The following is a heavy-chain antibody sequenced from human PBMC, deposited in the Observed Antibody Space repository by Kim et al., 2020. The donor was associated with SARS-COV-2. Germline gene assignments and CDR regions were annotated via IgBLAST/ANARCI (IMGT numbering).Heavy chain of an antibody. J-gene: IGHJ6*02. CDR2: INSDGSST. D-gene: IGHD6-13*01. CDR1: GFTFSSYW. CDR3: ARDGVGGSWYSYYNYYGMDV. V-gene: IGHV3-74*01. Sequence: GGSLRLSCAASGFTFSSYWMHWVRQAPGKGLVWVSRINSDGSSTSYADSAKGRFTISRDNAKNTLYLQMNSLRAEDTAVYYCARDGVGGSWYSYYNYYGMDVWGQGTTVTVSS.